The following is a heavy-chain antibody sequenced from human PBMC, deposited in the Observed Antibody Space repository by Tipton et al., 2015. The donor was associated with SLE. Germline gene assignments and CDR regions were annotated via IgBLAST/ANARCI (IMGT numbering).Heavy chain of an antibody. V-gene: IGHV4-61*01. CDR3: ARGAGIAAAGTAYYYYYMDV. CDR2: IYYSGST. D-gene: IGHD6-13*01. J-gene: IGHJ6*03. Sequence: TLSLTCTVSGGSISSSSHYWSWIRQPPGKGLEWIGYIYYSGSTNYNPSLKSRVTISVDTSKNQFSLKLSSVTAADTAVYYCARGAGIAAAGTAYYYYYMDVWGKGTTVTVSS. CDR1: GGSISSSSHY.